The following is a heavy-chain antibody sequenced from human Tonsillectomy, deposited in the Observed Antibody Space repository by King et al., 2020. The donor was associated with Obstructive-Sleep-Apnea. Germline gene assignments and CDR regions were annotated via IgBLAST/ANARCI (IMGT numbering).Heavy chain of an antibody. V-gene: IGHV4-59*01. CDR2: IYYSGST. D-gene: IGHD3-10*01. J-gene: IGHJ4*02. CDR3: ARGGGGSGSYSPFGY. CDR1: GASISSDY. Sequence: VQLQESGPVLVQPSETLSLTYTVSGASISSDYWSWIRQPPGRGLEWIGCIYYSGSTNYNPSLKSRVTISADTSKNQFSLKLSAVTAADTPVYYCARGGGGSGSYSPFGYWGQGTLVTVSS.